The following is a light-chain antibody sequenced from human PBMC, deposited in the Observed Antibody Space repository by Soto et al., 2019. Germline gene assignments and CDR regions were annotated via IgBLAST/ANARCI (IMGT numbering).Light chain of an antibody. V-gene: IGKV3-15*01. J-gene: IGKJ1*01. CDR1: QSVSSN. Sequence: EIVMTQSPATLSVSPGERATLSCRASQSVSSNLAWYQQKPGQAPRLLIYGASTRATGIPARFSGSGSGTVFILTNISLLWEDLQFFYCQHKNNWPGTFAKGTRV. CDR2: GAS. CDR3: QHKNNWPGT.